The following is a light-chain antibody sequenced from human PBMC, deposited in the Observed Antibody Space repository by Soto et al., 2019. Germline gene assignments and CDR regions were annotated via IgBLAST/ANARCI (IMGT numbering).Light chain of an antibody. CDR2: GAS. J-gene: IGKJ4*01. CDR1: QSVSSSY. CDR3: QQRSNWPPVLT. Sequence: FVLTQSPGTLSLSPGERATLSCRASQSVSSSYLAWYQQKPGQAPRLLIFGASSRATGVPARFSGSGSGTDFTLTISSLEPEDFAVYYCQQRSNWPPVLTFGGGTKVDIK. V-gene: IGKV3D-20*02.